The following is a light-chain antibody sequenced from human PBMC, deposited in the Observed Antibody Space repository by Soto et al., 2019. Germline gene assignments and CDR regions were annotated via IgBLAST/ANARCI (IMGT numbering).Light chain of an antibody. CDR3: QQYHTTPQT. Sequence: DIVMTQSPDSLAVSLGERATINCKSSQSVLYSSNNKNYLAWYQQKPGQPPKLLISWASTRETGVRDRFSGSGSGADFTLTISSLQAEDVAVYYCQQYHTTPQTFGQGTKVEIK. V-gene: IGKV4-1*01. CDR2: WAS. J-gene: IGKJ1*01. CDR1: QSVLYSSNNKNY.